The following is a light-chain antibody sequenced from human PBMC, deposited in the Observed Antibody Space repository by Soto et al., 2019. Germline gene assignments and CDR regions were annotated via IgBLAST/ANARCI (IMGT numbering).Light chain of an antibody. Sequence: QSALTQPHSVSGSPGQSVTISCTGTNSDVGRYNSVSWYQQLPGKAPKIIISAVRQRPSGVPDRFSGSKSGNTAPLTISGLQADDEADYFCFSYTANDNWVFGGGTKLTVL. J-gene: IGLJ3*02. CDR3: FSYTANDNWV. CDR2: AVR. CDR1: NSDVGRYNS. V-gene: IGLV2-11*01.